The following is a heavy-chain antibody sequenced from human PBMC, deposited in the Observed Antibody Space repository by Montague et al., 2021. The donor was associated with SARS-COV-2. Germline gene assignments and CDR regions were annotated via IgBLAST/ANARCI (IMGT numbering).Heavy chain of an antibody. V-gene: IGHV3-23*01. J-gene: IGHJ4*02. CDR2: HSGSGGSP. CDR1: GFTLSSYA. CDR3: ARGTPRSSPLIVVVPAANSCFDY. Sequence: SLRLSCAASGFTLSSYALSWVRQAPGKGLEWVSVHSGSGGSPYYSYPXXVLFPISRDNSKNTLYLQLNSLRAEDTAVSYCARGTPRSSPLIVVVPAANSCFDYWGQGTLITVSS. D-gene: IGHD2-2*01.